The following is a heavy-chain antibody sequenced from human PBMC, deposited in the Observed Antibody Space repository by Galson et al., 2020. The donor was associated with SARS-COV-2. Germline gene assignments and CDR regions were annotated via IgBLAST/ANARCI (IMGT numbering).Heavy chain of an antibody. CDR3: ATDRGDSNDRFFDD. Sequence: ASVKVSCKASGYTFTSYGISWVRQAPGQGLEWMGWISPYNLHTNYAQKVQGRVTMTTDTSTSTAYVELRSLISDDTAVYYCATDRGDSNDRFFDDWGQGTLVTVSS. CDR2: ISPYNLHT. J-gene: IGHJ4*02. D-gene: IGHD3-22*01. V-gene: IGHV1-18*04. CDR1: GYTFTSYG.